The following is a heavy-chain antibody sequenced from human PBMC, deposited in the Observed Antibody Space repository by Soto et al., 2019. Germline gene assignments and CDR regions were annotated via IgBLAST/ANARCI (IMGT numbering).Heavy chain of an antibody. CDR1: AFNFADYA. J-gene: IGHJ4*02. Sequence: PGGSLRLSCTASAFNFADYAMNWVRQVPGKGLEWVGFIRAKAHGGTTDYAASVKGRFTISRDDSKSIAYLKMNSLKIEDTALYWCTRAYDSSPLDYWGQGTRVTVSS. CDR2: IRAKAHGGTT. CDR3: TRAYDSSPLDY. D-gene: IGHD3-22*01. V-gene: IGHV3-49*04.